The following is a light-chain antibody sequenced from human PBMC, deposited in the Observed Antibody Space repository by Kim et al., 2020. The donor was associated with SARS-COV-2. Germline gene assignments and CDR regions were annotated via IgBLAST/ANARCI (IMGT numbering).Light chain of an antibody. CDR3: NTYAGSVI. J-gene: IGLJ2*01. CDR1: SSDVGSSFNL. Sequence: QSALTQPASVSGSPGQSITIPCTGTSSDVGSSFNLVSWYQQHPGKAPKLIIYEVTKRPSAVSNRFSGSKSGNTASLTISGLQAEDEAVYYCNTYAGSVIFGRGTQLTVL. V-gene: IGLV2-23*02. CDR2: EVT.